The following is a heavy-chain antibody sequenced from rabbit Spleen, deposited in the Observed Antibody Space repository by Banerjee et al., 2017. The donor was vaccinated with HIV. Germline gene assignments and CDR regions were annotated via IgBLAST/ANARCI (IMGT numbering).Heavy chain of an antibody. Sequence: QSLEESGGGLVQPGGSLTLSCKTSGFDFSSYSMSWVRQAPGKGLEWIGAIYTGRGGTDYANWVNGRFTISSDNAQYTVHLQLNSLTAADTATYFCARYYIFYGMDLWGQGTLVTVS. CDR3: ARYYIFYGMDL. D-gene: IGHD4-1*01. J-gene: IGHJ6*01. V-gene: IGHV1S7*01. CDR2: IYTGRGGT. CDR1: GFDFSSYS.